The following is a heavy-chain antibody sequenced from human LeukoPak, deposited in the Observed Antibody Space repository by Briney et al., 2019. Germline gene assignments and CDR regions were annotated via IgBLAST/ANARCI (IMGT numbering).Heavy chain of an antibody. J-gene: IGHJ4*02. V-gene: IGHV4-59*08. CDR3: ASSEITIFGVVPPLLSL. Sequence: SEILSLTCTVSGGSISSYYWSWIRQPPGKGLEWIGYIYYSGSTNYNPSLKSRVTISVDTSKNQFSLKLSSVTAADTAVYYCASSEITIFGVVPPLLSLWGQGTLVTVSS. D-gene: IGHD3-3*01. CDR1: GGSISSYY. CDR2: IYYSGST.